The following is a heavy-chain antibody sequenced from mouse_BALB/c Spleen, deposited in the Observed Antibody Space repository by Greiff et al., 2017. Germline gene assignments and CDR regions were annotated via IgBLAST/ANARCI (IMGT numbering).Heavy chain of an antibody. J-gene: IGHJ4*01. CDR3: ARERRIYYGYEGYAMVY. V-gene: IGHV2-2*02. Sequence: VQRVESGPGLVQPSQSLSITCTVSGFSLTSYGVHWVRQSPGKGLEWLGVIWSGGSTDYNAAFISRLSISKDNSKSQVFFKMNSLQANDTAIYYCARERRIYYGYEGYAMVYWGQGTSVTVSS. CDR1: GFSLTSYG. D-gene: IGHD2-2*01. CDR2: IWSGGST.